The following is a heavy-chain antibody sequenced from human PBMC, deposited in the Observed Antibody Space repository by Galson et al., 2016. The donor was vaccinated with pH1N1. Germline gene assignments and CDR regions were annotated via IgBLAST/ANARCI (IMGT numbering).Heavy chain of an antibody. V-gene: IGHV3-53*01. Sequence: SLRLSCAASGFTVSPNDMSWFRQAPGKGLEWVSVIYSGGNTYYTDSVKGRFTISRDSSKNTLYLLMNSLRPEDTAVYYCARGYPGFSYYGMDVWGQGTTVTVSS. D-gene: IGHD2-15*01. J-gene: IGHJ6*02. CDR3: ARGYPGFSYYGMDV. CDR2: IYSGGNT. CDR1: GFTVSPND.